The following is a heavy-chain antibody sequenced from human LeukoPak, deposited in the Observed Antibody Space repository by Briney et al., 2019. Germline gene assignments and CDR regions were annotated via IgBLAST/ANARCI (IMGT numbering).Heavy chain of an antibody. CDR3: AKDMGGSGRDAFDI. D-gene: IGHD1-26*01. CDR1: GFTFSNYA. V-gene: IGHV3-9*01. Sequence: PGGSLRLSCVASGFTFSNYAMHWVRQAPGKGLEWVSGISWNSGSIGYADSVKGRFTISRDNAKNSLYLQMNSLRAEDTALYYCAKDMGGSGRDAFDIWGQGTTVTVSS. J-gene: IGHJ3*02. CDR2: ISWNSGSI.